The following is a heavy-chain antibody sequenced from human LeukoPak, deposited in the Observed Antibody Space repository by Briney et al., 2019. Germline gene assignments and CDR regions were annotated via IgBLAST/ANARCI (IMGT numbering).Heavy chain of an antibody. V-gene: IGHV1-69*01. CDR3: ARGEWLRLEPHYYYGMDV. D-gene: IGHD5-12*01. J-gene: IGHJ6*04. CDR1: GGTFSSYA. CDR2: IIPIFGTA. Sequence: GSSVKVSCKASGGTFSSYAISWVRQAPGQWLEWMGGIIPIFGTANYAQKFQGRVTITADESTSTAYMELSSLRSEDTAVYYCARGEWLRLEPHYYYGMDVWGKGTTVTVSS.